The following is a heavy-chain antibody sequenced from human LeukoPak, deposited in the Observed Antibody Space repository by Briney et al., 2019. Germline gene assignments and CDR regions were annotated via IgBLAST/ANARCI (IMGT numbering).Heavy chain of an antibody. CDR3: ARDPGRGYSYNPSGAADY. V-gene: IGHV3-21*01. D-gene: IGHD5-18*01. J-gene: IGHJ4*02. Sequence: GGSLRLSCAASGFPFSSYSMNWVRQAPGKGLEWVSSISSSSSYTYYADSVKGRFTISRDNAKNSLYLQMNSLRAEDTAVYYCARDPGRGYSYNPSGAADYWGQGTLVTVSS. CDR2: ISSSSSYT. CDR1: GFPFSSYS.